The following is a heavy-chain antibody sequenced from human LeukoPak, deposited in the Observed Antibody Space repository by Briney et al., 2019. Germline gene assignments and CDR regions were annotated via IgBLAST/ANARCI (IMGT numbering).Heavy chain of an antibody. CDR3: AREGGPLSYDFWTTQDAFDI. Sequence: GSSVKVSCKASGGTFSSYAISWVRQAPGQGLEWMGGIIPIFGTANYAQKFQGRVTITADESTSTAYVELSSLRSEDTAVYYCAREGGPLSYDFWTTQDAFDIWGQGTMVTVSS. CDR2: IIPIFGTA. D-gene: IGHD3-3*01. J-gene: IGHJ3*02. CDR1: GGTFSSYA. V-gene: IGHV1-69*01.